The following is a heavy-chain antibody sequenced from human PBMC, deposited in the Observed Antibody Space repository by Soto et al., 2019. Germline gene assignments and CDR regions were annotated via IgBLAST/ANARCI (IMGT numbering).Heavy chain of an antibody. CDR3: ARPTRYYYDSSGQSAWFDP. Sequence: GASVKVSCKASGYTFTSRYMHWVRQAPGQGLEWMGIINPSDGSTTYAQKFQGRVTITADESTSTAYMELSSLRSEDTAVYYCARPTRYYYDSSGQSAWFDPWGQGTLVTVSS. J-gene: IGHJ5*02. CDR1: GYTFTSRY. CDR2: INPSDGST. D-gene: IGHD3-22*01. V-gene: IGHV1-46*01.